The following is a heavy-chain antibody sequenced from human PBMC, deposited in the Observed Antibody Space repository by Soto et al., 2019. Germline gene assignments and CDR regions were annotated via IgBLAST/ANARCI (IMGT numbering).Heavy chain of an antibody. CDR1: GGSFSGYY. V-gene: IGHV4-34*01. CDR3: ARGLHYDFWSGYWIFDY. Sequence: PSETLSLTCAVYGGSFSGYYWSWIRQPPGKGLEWIGEINHSGSTNNNPSLKSRVTISVDTSKNQFSLKLSSVTAADTAVYYCARGLHYDFWSGYWIFDYWGQGTLVTVS. J-gene: IGHJ4*02. CDR2: INHSGST. D-gene: IGHD3-3*01.